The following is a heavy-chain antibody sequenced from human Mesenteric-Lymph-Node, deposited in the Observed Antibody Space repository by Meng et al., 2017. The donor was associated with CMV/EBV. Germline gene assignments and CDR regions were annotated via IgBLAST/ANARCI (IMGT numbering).Heavy chain of an antibody. CDR2: IYYSGST. J-gene: IGHJ4*02. Sequence: LRLSCTVSGGSITSGDYYWSWIRQPPGRGLEWIGYIYYSGSTHYNPSLRSRVTISVDTSKNQFSLKLSSVTAADTAVYYCARGVECSNWGQGTLVTVSS. V-gene: IGHV4-30-4*08. CDR1: GGSITSGDYY. D-gene: IGHD3-10*02. CDR3: ARGVECSN.